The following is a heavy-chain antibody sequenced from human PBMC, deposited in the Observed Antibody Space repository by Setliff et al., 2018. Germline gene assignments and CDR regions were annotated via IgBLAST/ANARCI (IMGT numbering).Heavy chain of an antibody. V-gene: IGHV1-69*05. Sequence: SVKVSCKASGGSFNPYAISWVRHAPGQGLEWLGGIIPVFGATNYAQKFQGRLTITTDKPTTTAYMELSSLRSDDTAVYYCATEGGSTITRHYMDVWGKGTTVTVSS. CDR1: GGSFNPYA. CDR3: ATEGGSTITRHYMDV. D-gene: IGHD4-4*01. J-gene: IGHJ6*03. CDR2: IIPVFGAT.